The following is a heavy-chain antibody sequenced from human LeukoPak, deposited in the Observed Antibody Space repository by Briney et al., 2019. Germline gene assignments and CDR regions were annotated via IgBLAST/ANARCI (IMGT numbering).Heavy chain of an antibody. V-gene: IGHV3-7*03. J-gene: IGHJ4*02. CDR1: GFTFSSYW. CDR2: IKQDGSEK. CDR3: ARVSDISVAAYFDY. Sequence: GGSLRLSCAASGFTFSSYWMSWVRQAPGKGLEWVANIKQDGSEKYYVDSVKGRFTISRDNAKNSLYLQMNSLRAEDTALYYCARVSDISVAAYFDYWGQGTLVTVSS. D-gene: IGHD6-19*01.